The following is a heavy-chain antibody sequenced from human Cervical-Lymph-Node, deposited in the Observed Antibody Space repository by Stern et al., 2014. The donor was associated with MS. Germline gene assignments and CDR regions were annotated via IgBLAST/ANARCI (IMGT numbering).Heavy chain of an antibody. CDR2: ISNDGNKK. Sequence: QVQLVESGGDVVQPGRSLRLSSTASGFNFSNYAIHWVRQAPGKGLEWVAVISNDGNKKYYAESVRGRFTISRDNSKSSLYLHMNSLRPEDTAVYYCATQVWFDYWGQGTLVTVSS. D-gene: IGHD3-16*01. V-gene: IGHV3-30*04. J-gene: IGHJ4*02. CDR1: GFNFSNYA. CDR3: ATQVWFDY.